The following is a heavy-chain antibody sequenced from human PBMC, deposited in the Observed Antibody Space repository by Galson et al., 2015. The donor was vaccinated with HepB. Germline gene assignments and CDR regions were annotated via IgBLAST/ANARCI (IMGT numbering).Heavy chain of an antibody. CDR1: GFTFSSYG. CDR2: IWYDGSNK. J-gene: IGHJ4*02. CDR3: AKSFGSGTSQLQFDY. V-gene: IGHV3-33*06. Sequence: SLRLSCAASGFTFSSYGMHWVRQAPGKGLEWVAVIWYDGSNKYYADSVKGRFTISRDNSKNTLYLQMSSLRAEDTAVYYCAKSFGSGTSQLQFDYWGQGNLVTVSS. D-gene: IGHD3-10*01.